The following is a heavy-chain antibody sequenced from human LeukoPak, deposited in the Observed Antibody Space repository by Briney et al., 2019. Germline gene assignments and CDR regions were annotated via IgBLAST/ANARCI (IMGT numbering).Heavy chain of an antibody. CDR3: ARGSLGREVSAFFKN. V-gene: IGHV4-61*02. D-gene: IGHD5/OR15-5a*01. CDR2: IYTTGST. Sequence: SETLSLTCSVSGDSISSGSYYWGWIRQPAGKGLEWIGRIYTTGSTNYSPSLKSRVTISVDTSENQFSLRLSSVTAADTAVYYCARGSLGREVSAFFKNWGQGILVTVSS. J-gene: IGHJ4*02. CDR1: GDSISSGSYY.